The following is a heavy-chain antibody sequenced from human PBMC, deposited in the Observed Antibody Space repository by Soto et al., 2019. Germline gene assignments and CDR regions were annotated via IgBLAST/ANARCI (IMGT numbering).Heavy chain of an antibody. CDR2: ISSRSTYI. CDR1: GFTFSNYT. V-gene: IGHV3-21*01. J-gene: IGHJ6*03. CDR3: ARDSRPVFWSGYPPYYMDV. Sequence: GGSLRLSCAASGFTFSNYTMNWVRQAPGKGLEWVSSISSRSTYIYHADSVKGRFTISRDNAKNSLNLQMNNLRAEDTAVYYCARDSRPVFWSGYPPYYMDVWGKGTRVTVS. D-gene: IGHD3-3*01.